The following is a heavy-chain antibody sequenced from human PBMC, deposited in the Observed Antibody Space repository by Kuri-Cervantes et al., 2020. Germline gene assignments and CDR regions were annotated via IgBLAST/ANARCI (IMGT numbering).Heavy chain of an antibody. D-gene: IGHD5-18*01. CDR3: ARDHIQLQAFDI. J-gene: IGHJ3*02. V-gene: IGHV4-61*01. CDR1: GGSVSSGNYY. Sequence: ESLKISCTVSGGSVSSGNYYWNWIRQPPGKGLEWIGEIHHSGSTNYNPSLKSRVTISMDTSKNQFSLKLSSVTAADTAVYYCARDHIQLQAFDIWGQGTMVTVSS. CDR2: IHHSGST.